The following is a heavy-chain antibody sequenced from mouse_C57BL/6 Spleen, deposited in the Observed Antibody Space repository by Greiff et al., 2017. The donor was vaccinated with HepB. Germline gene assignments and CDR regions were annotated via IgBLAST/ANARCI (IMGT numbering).Heavy chain of an antibody. J-gene: IGHJ3*01. CDR3: ARIYVSSPAWCAY. D-gene: IGHD1-1*01. CDR2: MYPRSGNT. V-gene: IGHV1-81*01. CDR1: GYTFTSYG. Sequence: VQLQQSGAELARPGASVKLSCKASGYTFTSYGISWVKQRTGQGLEWIGEMYPRSGNTYYNEKFKGKATLTADKSSRTAYMELRSLTSEDSAVYFCARIYVSSPAWCAYWGQGTLVTVSA.